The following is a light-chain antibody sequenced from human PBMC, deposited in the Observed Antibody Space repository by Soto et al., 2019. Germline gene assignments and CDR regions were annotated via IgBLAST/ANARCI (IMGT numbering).Light chain of an antibody. Sequence: DVQMTQSPSTLSASVGDTVTITCRASQTINSWLAWYQHRPGKGPKLLIYKTSTVEGGVPLRFSGSGSGTEFTLTLSSLQPADSATYYCQQYNTYPMTFGQGTKVEVK. CDR3: QQYNTYPMT. CDR1: QTINSW. CDR2: KTS. V-gene: IGKV1-5*03. J-gene: IGKJ1*01.